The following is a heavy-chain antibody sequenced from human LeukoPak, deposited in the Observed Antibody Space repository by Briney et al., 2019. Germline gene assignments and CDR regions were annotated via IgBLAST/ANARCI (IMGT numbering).Heavy chain of an antibody. Sequence: PGGSLRLSCAASGFTFSSYTMHWVRQTPGKGLEWVAFIRYDGSNKYYADSVKGRFTISRDNSKNTLYLQMNSLRAEDTAVYYCAKSPQGSSGSYHDYWGQGTLVTVSS. J-gene: IGHJ4*02. CDR2: IRYDGSNK. D-gene: IGHD3-10*01. CDR1: GFTFSSYT. CDR3: AKSPQGSSGSYHDY. V-gene: IGHV3-30*02.